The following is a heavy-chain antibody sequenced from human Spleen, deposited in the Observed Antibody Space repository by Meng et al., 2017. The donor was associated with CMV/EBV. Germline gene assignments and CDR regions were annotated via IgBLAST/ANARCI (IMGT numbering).Heavy chain of an antibody. J-gene: IGHJ1*01. V-gene: IGHV3-23*01. CDR1: GFTFRSYA. CDR3: AKEETNLGAGTFQH. D-gene: IGHD1-26*01. CDR2: ITNSGSNT. Sequence: GESLKISCAASGFTFRSYALSWVRQAPGKGLEWVSGITNSGSNTYYADSVKGRFTISRDNSKNDVYLQMTSLRGEDTAIYYCAKEETNLGAGTFQHWGQGTLVTVSS.